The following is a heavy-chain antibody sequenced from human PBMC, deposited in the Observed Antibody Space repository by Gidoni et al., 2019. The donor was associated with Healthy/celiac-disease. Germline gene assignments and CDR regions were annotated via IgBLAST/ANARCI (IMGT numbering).Heavy chain of an antibody. D-gene: IGHD2-2*01. Sequence: EVQLLESGGGLLQPGGSLRLSCAASGFTFSSYAMSWVRQAPGKGLEWVSAISGSGGSTYYADSVKGRFTISRDNSKNTLYLQMNSLRAEDTAVYYCAKATVGYCSSTSCFEDWFDPWGQGTLVTVSS. V-gene: IGHV3-23*01. CDR3: AKATVGYCSSTSCFEDWFDP. CDR2: ISGSGGST. J-gene: IGHJ5*02. CDR1: GFTFSSYA.